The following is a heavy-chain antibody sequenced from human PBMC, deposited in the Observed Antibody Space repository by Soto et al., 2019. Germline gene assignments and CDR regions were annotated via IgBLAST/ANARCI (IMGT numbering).Heavy chain of an antibody. Sequence: QVQLLESGGGLVKPGGSLRLSCAASGFIFRDFYMSWIRQVPGKGLEWLSKISSSSSSTDYADSVKGRFTISRDNAKNYLYLQMGGLRAEDTAVYYCARDRGGGSIFGGHYGMDVWGQGTTVTVSS. CDR2: ISSSSSST. V-gene: IGHV3-11*06. D-gene: IGHD3-3*01. CDR1: GFIFRDFY. J-gene: IGHJ6*02. CDR3: ARDRGGGSIFGGHYGMDV.